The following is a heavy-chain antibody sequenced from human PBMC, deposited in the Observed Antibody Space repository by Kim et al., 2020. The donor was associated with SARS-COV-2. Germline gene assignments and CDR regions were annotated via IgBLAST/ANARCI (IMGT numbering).Heavy chain of an antibody. J-gene: IGHJ6*02. V-gene: IGHV3-74*01. D-gene: IGHD3-22*01. Sequence: SYADSVKGRFTISRDNAKNTLYLQMNSLRAEDTAVYYCARIPNDYDSRGVWGQGTTVTVSS. CDR3: ARIPNDYDSRGV.